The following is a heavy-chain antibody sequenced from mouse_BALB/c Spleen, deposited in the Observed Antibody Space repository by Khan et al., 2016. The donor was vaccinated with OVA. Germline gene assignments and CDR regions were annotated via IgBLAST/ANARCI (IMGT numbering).Heavy chain of an antibody. D-gene: IGHD2-14*01. CDR2: INPRSDYT. Sequence: QVQLQQSGAELSRPGASVKMSCKASGYTFTSNTMHWVKQRPGQGLEWIGYINPRSDYTIYSQKFKDKATLTADISSSTAYMQLSSLTSDDSAVYYCARRTTGYAMDYWSQGTSVTVSS. CDR3: ARRTTGYAMDY. CDR1: GYTFTSNT. J-gene: IGHJ4*01. V-gene: IGHV1-4*01.